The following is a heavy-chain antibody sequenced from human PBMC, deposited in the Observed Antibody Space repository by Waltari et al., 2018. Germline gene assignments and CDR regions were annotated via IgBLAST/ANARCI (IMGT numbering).Heavy chain of an antibody. Sequence: VHLVQSGAELRKPGASVKVSCKASGYTFSGYYIHWIRQASGQELQWSGWLNPDSAGTGSPQSFQGRVTLTTDTSTSTAYLELTGLTTDDTAIYYCARSSHYDLLTGSDYWGQGTLVTVSS. J-gene: IGHJ4*02. CDR1: GYTFSGYY. D-gene: IGHD3-9*01. CDR2: LNPDSAGT. CDR3: ARSSHYDLLTGSDY. V-gene: IGHV1-2*02.